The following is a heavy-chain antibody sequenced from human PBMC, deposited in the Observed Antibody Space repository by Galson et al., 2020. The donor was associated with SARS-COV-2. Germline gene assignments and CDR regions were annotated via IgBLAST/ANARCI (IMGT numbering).Heavy chain of an antibody. Sequence: KMSGPTLVKPTQTLTLTCTFSGFSLSTSGVGVGWIRQPPGKALEWLALIYWDDDKRYSPSLKSRLTITKDTSKNQVVLTMTNMDPVDTATYYCAHKPVGLWSGYLDYWGQGTLVTVSS. D-gene: IGHD3-3*01. CDR2: IYWDDDK. CDR1: GFSLSTSGVG. V-gene: IGHV2-5*02. CDR3: AHKPVGLWSGYLDY. J-gene: IGHJ4*02.